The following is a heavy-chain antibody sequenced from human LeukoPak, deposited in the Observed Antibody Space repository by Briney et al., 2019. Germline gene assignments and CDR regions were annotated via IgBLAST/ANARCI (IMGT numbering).Heavy chain of an antibody. CDR2: IRYDGSNK. V-gene: IGHV3-30*02. CDR3: AKDPTHYRVWDYYETIGLSY. D-gene: IGHD3-22*01. CDR1: GFNFSPYS. J-gene: IGHJ4*02. Sequence: PGGSLRLSCAASGFNFSPYSINWVRQAPGKGLEWVTFIRYDGSNKYYADSVKGRFTISRDNSKNTLNLHMNSLRAEDTAVYYCAKDPTHYRVWDYYETIGLSYWGQGTLVTVSS.